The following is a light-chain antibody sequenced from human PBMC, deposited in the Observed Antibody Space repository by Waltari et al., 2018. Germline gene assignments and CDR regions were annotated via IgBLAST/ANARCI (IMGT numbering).Light chain of an antibody. Sequence: QSALTQPASVSGSPGQSIAISCTGASGDVGASNYVSWSQQHPGKAPKLMISDVNKRPSGVSDRFSGSKSGNTASLTISGLQAEDEADYYCSSFTSSSTYVFGTGTKVTVL. CDR1: SGDVGASNY. J-gene: IGLJ1*01. CDR3: SSFTSSSTYV. CDR2: DVN. V-gene: IGLV2-14*01.